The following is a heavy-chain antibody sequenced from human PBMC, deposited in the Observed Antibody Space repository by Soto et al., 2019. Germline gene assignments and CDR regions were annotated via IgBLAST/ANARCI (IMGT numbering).Heavy chain of an antibody. CDR1: GFIFSGTT. CDR3: VLGGELPPY. V-gene: IGHV3-73*02. CDR2: IRSKANSFAT. Sequence: VASGGGLVQPGGSLKLSCAGSGFIFSGTTMHWVRQASGKGLEWVGRIRSKANSFATVYAVSVKGRFTISRDDSKNTAYLQLNSLETEDTAVYYCVLGGELPPYWGQGTLVTVSS. D-gene: IGHD1-7*01. J-gene: IGHJ4*02.